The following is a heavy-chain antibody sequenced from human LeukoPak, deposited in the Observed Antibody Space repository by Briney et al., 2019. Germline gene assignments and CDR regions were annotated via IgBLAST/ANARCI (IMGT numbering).Heavy chain of an antibody. D-gene: IGHD1-1*01. V-gene: IGHV3-23*01. J-gene: IGHJ3*02. CDR3: ASCSDPNWNDVAAFDI. CDR2: ISGSGGST. CDR1: GGSFSGYY. Sequence: PSETLSLTCAVYGGSFSGYYWSWVRQAPGKGLEWVSAISGSGGSTYYADSVKGRFTISRDNSKNTLYLQMNSLRAEDTAVYYCASCSDPNWNDVAAFDIWGQGTMVTVSS.